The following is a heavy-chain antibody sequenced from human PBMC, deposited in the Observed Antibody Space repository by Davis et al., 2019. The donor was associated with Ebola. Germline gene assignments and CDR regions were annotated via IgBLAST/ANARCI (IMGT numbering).Heavy chain of an antibody. CDR2: ISYDGSNK. V-gene: IGHV3-30*04. J-gene: IGHJ4*02. D-gene: IGHD1-26*01. CDR1: GFTFSSYA. Sequence: PGGSLRLSCAASGFTFSSYAMHWVRQAPGKGLEWVAVISYDGSNKYYADSVKGRFTISRDNSKNTLYLQMNSLRAEDTAVYYCARDPGEGWELLVYWGQGTLVTVSS. CDR3: ARDPGEGWELLVY.